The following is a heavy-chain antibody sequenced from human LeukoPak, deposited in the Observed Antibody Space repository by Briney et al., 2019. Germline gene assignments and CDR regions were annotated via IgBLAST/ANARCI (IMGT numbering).Heavy chain of an antibody. CDR1: GDSISRGGYS. D-gene: IGHD6-13*01. Sequence: PSETLSLTCAVSGDSISRGGYSWSWIRQSPGKGLVLVASISYSGATFYYPSLKSRVTISVDTSKNQFSLKLSSVTAADTAVYYCASRAAAGRARYYYYMDVWGKGTTVTVSS. CDR2: ISYSGAT. J-gene: IGHJ6*03. CDR3: ASRAAAGRARYYYYMDV. V-gene: IGHV4-30-4*07.